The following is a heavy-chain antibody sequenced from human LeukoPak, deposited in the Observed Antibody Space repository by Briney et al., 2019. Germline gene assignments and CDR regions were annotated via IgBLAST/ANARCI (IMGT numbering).Heavy chain of an antibody. V-gene: IGHV3-30-3*01. D-gene: IGHD5-18*01. J-gene: IGHJ4*02. Sequence: PGGSLRLSCAASGFTFSHYNMHWVRQAPGKGLEWVAIISYDGSNKYYADSVKGRFTISRDNSKNTLYLQMNSLRAEDTAVYYCAREWLWFYFDYWGQGTLVTVSS. CDR2: ISYDGSNK. CDR3: AREWLWFYFDY. CDR1: GFTFSHYN.